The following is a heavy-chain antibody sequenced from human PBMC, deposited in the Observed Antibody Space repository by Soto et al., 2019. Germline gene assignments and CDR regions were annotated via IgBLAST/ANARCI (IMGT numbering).Heavy chain of an antibody. J-gene: IGHJ6*02. CDR1: GYSVSSSDYY. Sequence: SETLSLTCSVSGYSVSSSDYYWAWIRQPPGRGLEWIGSMLYSGLTYYNPSLKSRVTLSVDTSKNQFSVRLNSVTASDTAVYYCAPLSVSLSGPYGIHVWGQGTTVTVSS. V-gene: IGHV4-39*01. CDR2: MLYSGLT. CDR3: APLSVSLSGPYGIHV. D-gene: IGHD2-15*01.